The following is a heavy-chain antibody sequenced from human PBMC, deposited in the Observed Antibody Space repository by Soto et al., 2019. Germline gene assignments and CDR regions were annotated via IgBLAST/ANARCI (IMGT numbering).Heavy chain of an antibody. CDR2: IDPSDSYT. Sequence: GESLKISCKGSVYSFTSYWISWVRQMPGKGLEWMGRIDPSDSYTNYSPSFQGHVTISADKSISTAYLQWSSLKASDTAMYYCATRYSSGWYYFDYWGQGTLVTVSS. J-gene: IGHJ4*02. CDR3: ATRYSSGWYYFDY. D-gene: IGHD6-19*01. CDR1: VYSFTSYW. V-gene: IGHV5-10-1*01.